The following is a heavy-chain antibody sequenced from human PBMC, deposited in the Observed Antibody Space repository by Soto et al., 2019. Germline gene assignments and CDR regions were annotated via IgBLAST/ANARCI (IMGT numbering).Heavy chain of an antibody. CDR1: GYTFTSYY. CDR2: INPSGGST. J-gene: IGHJ6*02. V-gene: IGHV1-46*01. CDR3: AGQIGYCSSTSCYTYYYYGMDV. D-gene: IGHD2-2*02. Sequence: ASVNVSCKASGYTFTSYYMHWVRQAPGQGLEWMGIINPSGGSTSYAQKFQGRVTMTRGTSTSTVYMELSSLRSEDTAVYYCAGQIGYCSSTSCYTYYYYGMDVWGQGTTVTVSS.